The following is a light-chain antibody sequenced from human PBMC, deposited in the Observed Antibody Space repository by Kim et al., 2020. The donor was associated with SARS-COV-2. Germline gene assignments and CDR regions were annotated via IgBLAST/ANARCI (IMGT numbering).Light chain of an antibody. CDR2: LNSDGSH. CDR3: QMWGTGIQGV. CDR1: SGHSTYA. Sequence: QPVLTQSPSASASLGASVKLTCTLSSGHSTYAIAWHQQQPEKGPRYLMKLNSDGSHSKGDGIPDRFSGSSSGAERYLTISSLQSEDEADYYCQMWGTGIQGVFGGGTQLTVL. V-gene: IGLV4-69*01. J-gene: IGLJ3*02.